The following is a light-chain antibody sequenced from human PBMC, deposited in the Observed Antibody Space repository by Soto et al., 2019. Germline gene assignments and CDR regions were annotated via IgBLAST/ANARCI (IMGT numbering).Light chain of an antibody. V-gene: IGLV2-18*01. J-gene: IGLJ1*01. CDR2: EAS. CDR1: STDFVSYNR. Sequence: QSVLTQPPSVSGSPGQSVTTSCTGTSTDFVSYNRVSWYQQPPGTAPKLIIYEASTRPSGVPDRFSGSKSGNTASLTISGLQAADEADYYCSLYTSENTYVFGTGTKVTVL. CDR3: SLYTSENTYV.